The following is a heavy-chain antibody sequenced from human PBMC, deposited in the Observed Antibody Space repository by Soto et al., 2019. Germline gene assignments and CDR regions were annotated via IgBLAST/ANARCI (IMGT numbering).Heavy chain of an antibody. J-gene: IGHJ5*02. D-gene: IGHD3-22*01. Sequence: GXSVKVSCTASGYPFTGSYMHWVRQAPGQGLEWMGWINPNSGGTNYAQKFQGRVTMTRDTSISTAYMELSRLRFDDTAVYYCARDYPTDYYDSSGYYFGGWFDLWGQGTLVTVSS. CDR2: INPNSGGT. CDR1: GYPFTGSY. CDR3: ARDYPTDYYDSSGYYFGGWFDL. V-gene: IGHV1-2*02.